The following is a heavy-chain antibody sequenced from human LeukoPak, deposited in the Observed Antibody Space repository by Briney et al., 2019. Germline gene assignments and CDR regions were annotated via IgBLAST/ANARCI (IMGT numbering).Heavy chain of an antibody. V-gene: IGHV3-48*03. Sequence: PGGSLRLSCAASGFTFSNYEMNWVRQASGKGLEWVSYISSSGSTIYYADSMKGRFTISRDNAKNSLYLQMNSLRAEDTAVYYCAELGITMIGGVWGKGTTVTISS. J-gene: IGHJ6*04. CDR3: AELGITMIGGV. D-gene: IGHD3-10*02. CDR1: GFTFSNYE. CDR2: ISSSGSTI.